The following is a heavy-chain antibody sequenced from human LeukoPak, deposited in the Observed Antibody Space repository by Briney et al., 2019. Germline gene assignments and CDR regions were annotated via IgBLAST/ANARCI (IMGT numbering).Heavy chain of an antibody. D-gene: IGHD6-6*01. CDR2: INPSGGST. CDR3: ARYRRISSSQNWFDP. J-gene: IGHJ5*02. V-gene: IGHV1-46*03. Sequence: ASVKVSCKASGYTFTGYYIHWVRQAPGQGLEWMGIINPSGGSTSYAQKFQGRVTMTRDTSTSTVYMELSSLRSEDTAVYYCARYRRISSSQNWFDPWGQGTLVTVSS. CDR1: GYTFTGYY.